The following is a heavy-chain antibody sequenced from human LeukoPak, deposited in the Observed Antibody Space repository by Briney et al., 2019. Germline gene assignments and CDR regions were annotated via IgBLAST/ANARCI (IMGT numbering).Heavy chain of an antibody. J-gene: IGHJ4*02. CDR1: GASIKDYY. Sequence: SETLSLTCGVSGASIKDYYWNWIRQPAGKGREWVGRIYSSGSAKFNQSLKSRVSMSEGPSRNQSSLTLTSSAPTDPAFFYFAIANYGEKKIGSWGQGILVTVSS. D-gene: IGHD4-17*01. V-gene: IGHV4-4*07. CDR2: IYSSGSA. CDR3: AIANYGEKKIGS.